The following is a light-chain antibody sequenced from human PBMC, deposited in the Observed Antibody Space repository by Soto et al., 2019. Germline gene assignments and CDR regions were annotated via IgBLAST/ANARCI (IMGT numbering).Light chain of an antibody. CDR3: QKYNNWPPPCT. V-gene: IGKV3D-15*01. J-gene: IGKJ1*01. CDR1: QSVSSSY. CDR2: GAS. Sequence: IVLTQSPARLSLSPGESATLSCRASQSVSSSYLAWYQQQPGQAPRLLIYGASSRATGIPDRFSGSGFGTEFTLTITSLQSEDFALYYCQKYNNWPPPCTFGQGPKVDIK.